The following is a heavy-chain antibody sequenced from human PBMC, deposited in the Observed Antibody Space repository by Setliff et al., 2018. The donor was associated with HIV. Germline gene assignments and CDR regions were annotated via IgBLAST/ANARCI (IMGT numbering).Heavy chain of an antibody. CDR2: VDPEDGET. D-gene: IGHD7-27*01. CDR1: GYTFTDYY. Sequence: ASVKVSCKPSGYTFTDYYTHWVQQAPGKGLEWMGRVDPEDGETIYAEKFQGRVTITADTSTDTAYMELSSLRSEDTAVYYCARGEALKLGSWFDPWGQGTLVTVSS. V-gene: IGHV1-69-2*01. J-gene: IGHJ5*02. CDR3: ARGEALKLGSWFDP.